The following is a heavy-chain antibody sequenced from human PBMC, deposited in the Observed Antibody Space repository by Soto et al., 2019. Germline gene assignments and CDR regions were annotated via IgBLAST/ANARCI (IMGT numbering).Heavy chain of an antibody. CDR3: ARDKTFGGTIGSAFDS. CDR2: IWYDASHK. Sequence: QVQVVESGGGVVQPGTSLRLSCAASGFTFNNYGMHWVRQAPGKGLEWVAVIWYDASHKYYADSVNGRFTISRDNSKNPLYLQMSSLRGEETAVYYCARDKTFGGTIGSAFDSWGQGTLVTVSS. D-gene: IGHD3-16*01. V-gene: IGHV3-33*01. CDR1: GFTFNNYG. J-gene: IGHJ4*02.